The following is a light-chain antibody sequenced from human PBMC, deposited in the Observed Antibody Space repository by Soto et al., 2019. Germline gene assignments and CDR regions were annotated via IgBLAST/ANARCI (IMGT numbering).Light chain of an antibody. CDR3: SSYTSSSTLV. Sequence: QSVLTQPASVSGSPGQSITISCTGTSSNVGGYKYVSWYQQHPGKAPKLMIYDVSNRPSGGSNRFTGSKSGNTASLTISGLQDEGETDYYCSSYTSSSTLVFGTGTKVNV. CDR1: SSNVGGYKY. V-gene: IGLV2-14*01. J-gene: IGLJ1*01. CDR2: DVS.